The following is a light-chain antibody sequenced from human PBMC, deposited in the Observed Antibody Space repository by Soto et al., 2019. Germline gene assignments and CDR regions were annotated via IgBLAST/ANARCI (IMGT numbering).Light chain of an antibody. CDR2: GAS. CDR3: QQYGGAPWT. J-gene: IGKJ1*01. V-gene: IGKV3-20*01. CDR1: QSVSSNY. Sequence: EIVLKQSPGTLALSPGERATLSCRASQSVSSNYLAWFQQRPGQPPRLLISGASSRATGIPDRFSGSGSGTDFTLTISRLEPEDFAVYHCQQYGGAPWTFGQGTKVDIK.